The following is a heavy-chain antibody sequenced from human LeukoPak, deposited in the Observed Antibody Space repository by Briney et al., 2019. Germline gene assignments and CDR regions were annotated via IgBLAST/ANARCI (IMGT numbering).Heavy chain of an antibody. CDR3: ARLSGYGSPFDY. J-gene: IGHJ4*02. D-gene: IGHD5-18*01. CDR1: GGSINIYY. CDR2: IYTSGST. V-gene: IGHV4-4*07. Sequence: TSETLSLTCTVSGGSINIYYWSWIRQPAGKGLEWIGRIYTSGSTNYNPSLKSRVTISVDTSKNQFSLKLSSVTAADTAVYYCARLSGYGSPFDYWGQGTLATVSS.